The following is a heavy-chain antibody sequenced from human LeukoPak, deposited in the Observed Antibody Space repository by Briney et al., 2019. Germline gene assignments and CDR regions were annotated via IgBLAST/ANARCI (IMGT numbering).Heavy chain of an antibody. CDR2: ISWNSGSI. D-gene: IGHD3-10*01. J-gene: IGHJ4*02. CDR1: GFTFDDYA. V-gene: IGHV3-9*01. CDR3: AIYGSGSYFEY. Sequence: QAGGSLRLSCAASGFTFDDYAMHWVRQAPGKGLEWVSGISWNSGSIGYADSVKGRFTISRDNAKNSLYLQMNSLRAEDTGVYYCAIYGSGSYFEYWGQGTLVTVSS.